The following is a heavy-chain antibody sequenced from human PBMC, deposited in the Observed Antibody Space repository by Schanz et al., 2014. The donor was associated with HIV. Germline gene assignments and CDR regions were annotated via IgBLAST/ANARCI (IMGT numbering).Heavy chain of an antibody. V-gene: IGHV3-23*01. CDR3: VKAYSSGFSGAGS. CDR2: ISGSDGDT. J-gene: IGHJ5*02. Sequence: EVQLLESGGGLVQPGGSLRLSCAASGFTFSSYAMTWVRQAPGKGLDWVSTISGSDGDTYYADSVKGRFTISRDNYRNALYLHMNSLRADDTAIYYCVKAYSSGFSGAGSWGQGALVTVSS. D-gene: IGHD5-18*01. CDR1: GFTFSSYA.